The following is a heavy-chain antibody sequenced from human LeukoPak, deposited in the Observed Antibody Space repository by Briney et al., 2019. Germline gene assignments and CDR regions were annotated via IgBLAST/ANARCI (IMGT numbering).Heavy chain of an antibody. J-gene: IGHJ4*02. V-gene: IGHV4-61*02. CDR2: IYTSGST. CDR3: AMRERLAAAFDY. D-gene: IGHD6-13*01. CDR1: GGSISSASYY. Sequence: PSETLPLTCTVSGGSISSASYYWSWIRQPAGKGLEWIGRIYTSGSTNYNPSLKSRVTISVDTSKNQFSLKLSSVTAADTAVYYCAMRERLAAAFDYWGQGTLVTVSS.